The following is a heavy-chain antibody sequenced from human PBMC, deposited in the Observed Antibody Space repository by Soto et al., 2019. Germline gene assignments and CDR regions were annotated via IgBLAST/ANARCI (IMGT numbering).Heavy chain of an antibody. CDR3: ARLWSVDTAMVTPFDC. D-gene: IGHD5-18*01. CDR2: ISNDGSNK. Sequence: GGSLRLSCAASGFTFSSYTMHWVRQAPGKGLEWVAVISNDGSNKYYPDSVKGRFTISRDNSKNTLYLQMNSLRAEDTAVYYCARLWSVDTAMVTPFDCWGQGTLVTVSS. CDR1: GFTFSSYT. J-gene: IGHJ4*02. V-gene: IGHV3-30-3*01.